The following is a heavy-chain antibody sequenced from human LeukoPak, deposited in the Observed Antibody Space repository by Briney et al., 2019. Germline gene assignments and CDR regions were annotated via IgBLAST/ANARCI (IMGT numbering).Heavy chain of an antibody. J-gene: IGHJ4*02. CDR2: IYHSGST. V-gene: IGHV4-30-2*01. CDR3: ARDGPEGSWRYHFDY. D-gene: IGHD6-13*01. Sequence: SQTLSLTCTVSGGSISSGGYYWSWIRQPPGKGLEWIGYIYHSGSTYYNPSLKSRVTISVDRSKNQFSLKLSSVTAADTAVYYCARDGPEGSWRYHFDYWGQGTLVTVSS. CDR1: GGSISSGGYY.